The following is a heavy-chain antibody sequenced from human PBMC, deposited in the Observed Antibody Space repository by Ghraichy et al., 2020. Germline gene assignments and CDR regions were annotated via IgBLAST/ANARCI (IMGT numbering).Heavy chain of an antibody. Sequence: SETLSLTCAVYGGSFSGYYWSWIRQPPGKGLEWIGEINHSGSTNYNPSLKSRVTISVDTSKNQFSLKLSSVTAADTAVYYCARWGRGAAAGYWGQGTLVTVSS. J-gene: IGHJ4*02. CDR3: ARWGRGAAAGY. D-gene: IGHD6-13*01. CDR1: GGSFSGYY. CDR2: INHSGST. V-gene: IGHV4-34*01.